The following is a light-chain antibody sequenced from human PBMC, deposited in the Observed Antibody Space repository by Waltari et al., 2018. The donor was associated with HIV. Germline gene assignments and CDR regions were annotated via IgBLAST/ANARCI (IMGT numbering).Light chain of an antibody. Sequence: QSVLMQPPSISGAPVQRVTMSCAGTNSNIGAGYDVLWYQPLPGTAPKFLIYSNPHRPSGVPDRFSGSKAGTSASLAITGLQAEDEADYYCQSFDTSLGVVFGGGTKVTVL. CDR2: SNP. J-gene: IGLJ2*01. V-gene: IGLV1-40*01. CDR1: NSNIGAGYD. CDR3: QSFDTSLGVV.